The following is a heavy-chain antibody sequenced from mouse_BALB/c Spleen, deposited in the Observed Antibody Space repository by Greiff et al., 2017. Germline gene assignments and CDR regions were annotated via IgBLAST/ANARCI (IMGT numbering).Heavy chain of an antibody. Sequence: VQLQQPGAELVKPGASVKLSCKASGYTFTSYYMYWVKQRPGQGLEWIGGINPSNGGTNFNEKFKSKATLTVDKSSSTAYMQLSSLTSEDSAVYYCTRSFYDGYPYAMDYWGQGTSVTVSS. CDR1: GYTFTSYY. J-gene: IGHJ4*01. D-gene: IGHD2-3*01. CDR3: TRSFYDGYPYAMDY. V-gene: IGHV1S81*02. CDR2: INPSNGGT.